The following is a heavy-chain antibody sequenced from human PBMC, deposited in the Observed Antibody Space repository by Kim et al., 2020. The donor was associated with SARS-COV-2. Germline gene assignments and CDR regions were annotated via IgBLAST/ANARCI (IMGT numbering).Heavy chain of an antibody. CDR3: TTVSMR. V-gene: IGHV3-15*01. Sequence: KTDGRTAAYAAPVKGRFTISRDDSKNTLYLLMNSLKTEDSGVYYCTTVSMRWGQGTLVTVSS. D-gene: IGHD2-2*01. CDR2: KTDGRTA. J-gene: IGHJ4*02.